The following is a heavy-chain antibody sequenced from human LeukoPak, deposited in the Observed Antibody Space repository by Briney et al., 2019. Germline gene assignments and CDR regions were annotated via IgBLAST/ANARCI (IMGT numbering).Heavy chain of an antibody. Sequence: SVKVSCKASGGTFSNLAISWVRQAPGQGLEWMGRISPTTGLTNYAQKFQGRVTIPPDKSPSTAHIELSSLRSEDTAVYYCARAPPRLDGYILYYWGQGTLVTVSS. D-gene: IGHD5-24*01. CDR2: ISPTTGLT. CDR3: ARAPPRLDGYILYY. CDR1: GGTFSNLA. V-gene: IGHV1-69*04. J-gene: IGHJ4*02.